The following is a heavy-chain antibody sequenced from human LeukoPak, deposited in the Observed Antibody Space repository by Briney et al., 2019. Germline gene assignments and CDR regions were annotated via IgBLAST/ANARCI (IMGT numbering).Heavy chain of an antibody. CDR3: ARNAGTTRYYYGSGSSNWFDP. J-gene: IGHJ5*02. CDR1: GGSFSGYY. V-gene: IGHV4-34*01. Sequence: SETLSLTYAVYGGSFSGYYWSWIRQPPGKGLEWIGEINHSGSTNYNPSLKSRVTIPVDTSKNQFSLTLSSVTAADTAVYYCARNAGTTRYYYGSGSSNWFDPWGQGTLVTVSS. CDR2: INHSGST. D-gene: IGHD3-10*01.